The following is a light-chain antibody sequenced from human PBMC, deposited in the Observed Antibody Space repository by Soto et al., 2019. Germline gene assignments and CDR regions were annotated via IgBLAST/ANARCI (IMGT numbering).Light chain of an antibody. J-gene: IGKJ1*01. Sequence: EIVLTQSPGTLSLSPGERATLSCRSSHSVSSNYLAWYQQKPGQAPRLLIYGVSSRATGIPDRFSGSGSGTVFTLTISRLEPVDFAVYYFQQYGISPTFGQGTKVEIK. CDR1: HSVSSNY. CDR2: GVS. V-gene: IGKV3-20*01. CDR3: QQYGISPT.